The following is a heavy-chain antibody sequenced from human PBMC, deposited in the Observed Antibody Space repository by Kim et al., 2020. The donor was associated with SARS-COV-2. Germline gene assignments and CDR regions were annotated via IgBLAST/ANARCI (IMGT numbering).Heavy chain of an antibody. D-gene: IGHD6-13*01. CDR3: ASVRGAAAGTDY. V-gene: IGHV3-33*01. J-gene: IGHJ4*02. Sequence: YADSVKGRFTISRDNSKNTLYLQMNSLRAEDTAVYYCASVRGAAAGTDYWGQGTLVTVSS.